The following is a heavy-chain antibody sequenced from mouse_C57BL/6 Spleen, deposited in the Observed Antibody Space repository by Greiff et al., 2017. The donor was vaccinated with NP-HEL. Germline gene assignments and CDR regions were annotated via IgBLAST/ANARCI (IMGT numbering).Heavy chain of an antibody. J-gene: IGHJ4*01. CDR3: ARREDAVGYAMDY. CDR2: IDPSDSYT. D-gene: IGHD1-1*01. CDR1: GYTFTSYW. V-gene: IGHV1-59*01. Sequence: QVQLQQPGAELVRPGTSVKLSCKASGYTFTSYWMHWVKQRPGQGLEWIGVIDPSDSYTNYNQKFKGKATLTVDTSSSTAYMQLSSLTSEDSAVDYCARREDAVGYAMDYWGQGTSVTVSS.